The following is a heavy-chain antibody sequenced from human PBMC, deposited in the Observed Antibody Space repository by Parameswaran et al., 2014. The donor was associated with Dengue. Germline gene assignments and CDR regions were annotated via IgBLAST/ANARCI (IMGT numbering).Heavy chain of an antibody. Sequence: RWIRQPPGKALEWLALIDWDDDKRYSPSLKSRLTITKDTSKNQVVLTMTNMDPVDTATYYCAHRLEYYISSGFDYWGQGTLVTVSS. CDR2: IDWDDDK. CDR3: AHRLEYYISSGFDY. D-gene: IGHD6-19*01. V-gene: IGHV2-5*08. J-gene: IGHJ4*02.